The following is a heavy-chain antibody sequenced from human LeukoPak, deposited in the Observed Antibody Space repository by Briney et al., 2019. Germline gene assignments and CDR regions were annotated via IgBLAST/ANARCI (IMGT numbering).Heavy chain of an antibody. CDR1: GYTFTGYY. D-gene: IGHD2-2*01. V-gene: IGHV1-2*02. CDR3: ARGSRYCSSTSCWEFDY. J-gene: IGHJ4*02. Sequence: AXVKVSCKASGYTFTGYYMHWVGQAPGQGVEWMGWINPNSGGTNYAQKFQGRVTMTRDTSISTAYMELSRLRSDDTAVYYCARGSRYCSSTSCWEFDYWGQGTLVTVSS. CDR2: INPNSGGT.